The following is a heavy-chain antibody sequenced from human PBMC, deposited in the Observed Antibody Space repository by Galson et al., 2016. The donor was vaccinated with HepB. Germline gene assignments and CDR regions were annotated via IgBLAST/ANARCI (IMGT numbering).Heavy chain of an antibody. Sequence: SLRLSCAASGFAFWTFTMHWVRQAPGKGLEWVAVISPDGSNEYYADSVKGRFTISRDNSKNTLYLQINSLRGEDTDVYYCAKDNAAWLVDYWGQGSLVTVSS. CDR1: GFAFWTFT. CDR3: AKDNAAWLVDY. D-gene: IGHD6-19*01. CDR2: ISPDGSNE. V-gene: IGHV3-30-3*01. J-gene: IGHJ4*02.